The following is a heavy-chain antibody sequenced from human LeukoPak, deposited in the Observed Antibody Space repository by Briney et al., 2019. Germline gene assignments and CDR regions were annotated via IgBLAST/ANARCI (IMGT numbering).Heavy chain of an antibody. J-gene: IGHJ6*02. Sequence: GGSLRLSCAASGFTFNSYAMSWVRQAPGKGLEWVSAISRSGASTYYADSVKGRFTISRDNSKDTLYVQMNSLRVDDTAVYYCAKGFSYYYYYGMDAWGQGTTVTV. CDR3: AKGFSYYYYYGMDA. CDR2: ISRSGAST. V-gene: IGHV3-23*01. CDR1: GFTFNSYA. D-gene: IGHD3-10*01.